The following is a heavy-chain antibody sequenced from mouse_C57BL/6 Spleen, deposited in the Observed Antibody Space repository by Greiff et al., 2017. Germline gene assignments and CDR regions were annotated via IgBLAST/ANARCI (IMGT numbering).Heavy chain of an antibody. CDR1: GYSFTGYY. CDR2: INPSTGGT. J-gene: IGHJ2*01. Sequence: VQLKESGPELVKPGASVKISCKASGYSFTGYYMNWVKQSPETSLEWIGEINPSTGGTTYNQKFKAKATLTVDKSSSTAYMQLKSLTSEDAAVYYCAIRSYYYGSLYYFDYWGQGTTLTVSS. V-gene: IGHV1-42*01. CDR3: AIRSYYYGSLYYFDY. D-gene: IGHD1-1*01.